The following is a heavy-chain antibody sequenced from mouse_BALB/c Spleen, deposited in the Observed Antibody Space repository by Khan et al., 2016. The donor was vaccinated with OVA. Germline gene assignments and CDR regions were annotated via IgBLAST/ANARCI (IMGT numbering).Heavy chain of an antibody. Sequence: QVQLNQSGAELAKPGASVKLSCKAPAYTFFNYWYLWVKQRPGQGLGWIGYINPRPGYPEYNQNFKDKATLTADKSSSTAYMQLSSLTSEDSAVYYCARRGLRWDFDYWGQGTTLTVSS. CDR3: ARRGLRWDFDY. V-gene: IGHV1-7*01. D-gene: IGHD1-1*01. CDR1: AYTFFNYW. J-gene: IGHJ2*01. CDR2: INPRPGYP.